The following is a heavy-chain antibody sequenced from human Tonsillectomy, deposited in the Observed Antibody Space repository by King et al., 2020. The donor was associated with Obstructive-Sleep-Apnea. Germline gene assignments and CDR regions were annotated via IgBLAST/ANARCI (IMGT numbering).Heavy chain of an antibody. D-gene: IGHD5-18*01. J-gene: IGHJ4*02. CDR3: ARALPGYNYGRPFDY. CDR2: IYYSGTT. Sequence: VQLQESGPGLVKPSQTLSLTCTVSGGSISSGGYYWSWIRQHPGKGLEWIGYIYYSGTTYYNPSLKSRVTISLDTSKNQFSLKLSSVTAADAAVYYCARALPGYNYGRPFDYWGQGTLVTVSS. CDR1: GGSISSGGYY. V-gene: IGHV4-31*03.